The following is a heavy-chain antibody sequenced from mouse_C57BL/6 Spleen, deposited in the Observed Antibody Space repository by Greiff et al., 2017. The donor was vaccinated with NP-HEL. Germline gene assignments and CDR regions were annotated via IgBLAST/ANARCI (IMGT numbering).Heavy chain of an antibody. CDR2: IDPSDSYT. J-gene: IGHJ2*01. V-gene: IGHV1-69*01. CDR1: GYTFTSYW. CDR3: ARSGAAQGPLDY. Sequence: QVQLQQPGAELVMPGASVKLSCKASGYTFTSYWMHWVKQRPGQGLEWIGEIDPSDSYTNYNQKFKGKSTLTVDKSSSTASMQLSSLTSEDSAVYYCARSGAAQGPLDYWGQGTTLTVSS. D-gene: IGHD3-2*02.